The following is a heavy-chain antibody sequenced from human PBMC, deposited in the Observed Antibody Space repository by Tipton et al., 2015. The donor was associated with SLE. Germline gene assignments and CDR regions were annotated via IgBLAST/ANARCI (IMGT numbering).Heavy chain of an antibody. D-gene: IGHD1-26*01. CDR3: AREGGMRSHYTD. CDR1: GFTFSSYA. J-gene: IGHJ4*02. V-gene: IGHV3-23*03. Sequence: GSLRLSCAASGFTFSSYAMTWVRQAPGKGLEWVSIIYTRTYYADSVRGRFTISRDDSKNTVFLQMNNLRVEDTAVYYCAREGGMRSHYTDWGQGILVTVSA. CDR2: IYTRT.